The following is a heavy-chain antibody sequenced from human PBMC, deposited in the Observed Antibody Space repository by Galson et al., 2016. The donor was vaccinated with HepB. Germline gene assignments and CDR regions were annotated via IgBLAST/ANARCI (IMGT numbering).Heavy chain of an antibody. J-gene: IGHJ5*02. Sequence: QSGADVKKPGESLKISCEASGSNFPYYWVGWVRQMPGKGLEWMGVIYPSDSVTKYSPSFEGHVTISADKSINTVYLQWSSLKASDTATYYCVRDVALWFGDFRGWWFDPWGQGTLVTVSS. CDR3: VRDVALWFGDFRGWWFDP. D-gene: IGHD3-10*01. CDR1: GSNFPYYW. CDR2: IYPSDSVT. V-gene: IGHV5-51*01.